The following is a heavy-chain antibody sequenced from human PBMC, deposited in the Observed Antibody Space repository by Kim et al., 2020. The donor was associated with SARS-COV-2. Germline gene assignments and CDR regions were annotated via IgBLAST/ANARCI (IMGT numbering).Heavy chain of an antibody. Sequence: ASVKVSCKVSGYTLTELSMHWVRQAPGKGLEWMGGFDPEDGETIYAQKFQGRVTMTEDTSTDTAYMELSSLRSEDTAVYYCATGANPPADWLLSGYYYYGMDVWGQGTTVTVSS. V-gene: IGHV1-24*01. D-gene: IGHD3-9*01. J-gene: IGHJ6*02. CDR1: GYTLTELS. CDR3: ATGANPPADWLLSGYYYYGMDV. CDR2: FDPEDGET.